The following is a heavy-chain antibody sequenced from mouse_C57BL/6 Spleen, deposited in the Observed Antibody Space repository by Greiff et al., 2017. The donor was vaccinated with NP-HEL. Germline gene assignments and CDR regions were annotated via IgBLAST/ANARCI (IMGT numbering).Heavy chain of an antibody. Sequence: VQLQQSGPVLVKPGASVKMSCKASGYTFTDYYMNWVKQSHGKSLEWIGVINPYNGGTSYNQKFKGKATLTVDKSSSTAYMELNSLTSEDSAVYYCARGINYYGSSYGYFDVWGTGTTVTVSS. CDR3: ARGINYYGSSYGYFDV. D-gene: IGHD1-1*01. V-gene: IGHV1-19*01. CDR2: INPYNGGT. J-gene: IGHJ1*03. CDR1: GYTFTDYY.